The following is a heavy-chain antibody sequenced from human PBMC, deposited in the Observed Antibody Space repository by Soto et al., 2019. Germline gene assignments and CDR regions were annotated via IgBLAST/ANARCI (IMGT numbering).Heavy chain of an antibody. CDR2: ISDSGGTS. D-gene: IGHD1-26*01. CDR3: AKRPRALLTFDY. J-gene: IGHJ4*02. Sequence: EVQLVDSGGVLVQPGGSLRLSCAASGFIFSNYVMSWVRQAPGKGLEWVSSISDSGGTSYYADSVKGRFTIYRDNSKNTLYLQMTSLRAEDTAIYYCAKRPRALLTFDYWGQGTLVTVSS. CDR1: GFIFSNYV. V-gene: IGHV3-23*04.